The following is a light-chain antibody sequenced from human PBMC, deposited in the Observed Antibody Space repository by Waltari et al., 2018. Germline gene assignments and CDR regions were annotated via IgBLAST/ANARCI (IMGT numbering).Light chain of an antibody. CDR1: QSVYTY. V-gene: IGKV3-11*01. CDR2: DAS. CDR3: QERSNWPGGS. J-gene: IGKJ4*01. Sequence: EIVLTQSPANLSLSPGESATLSCRASQSVYTYLAWYQQTPGQAPRLLIYDASNRATGIPARFVGRGSATDFTLTISSLEPEDFAVYYCQERSNWPGGSFGGGTKVEIK.